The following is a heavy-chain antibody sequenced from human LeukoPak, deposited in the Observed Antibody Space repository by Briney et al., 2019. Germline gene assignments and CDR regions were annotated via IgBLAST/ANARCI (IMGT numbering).Heavy chain of an antibody. CDR2: IYYSGST. D-gene: IGHD4-17*01. CDR1: GGSISTYY. V-gene: IGHV4-59*01. J-gene: IGHJ4*02. CDR3: ARALGSVSPQDY. Sequence: PSETLSLTFTVSGGSISTYYWSWIRQPPGKGLEWIGNIYYSGSTNYNPSLKSRVTISVDTSKNQFSLSLTSATAADTAVYYCARALGSVSPQDYWGQGTLVTVSS.